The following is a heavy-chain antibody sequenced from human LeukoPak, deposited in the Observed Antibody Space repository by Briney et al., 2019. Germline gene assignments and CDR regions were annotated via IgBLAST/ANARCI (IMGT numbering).Heavy chain of an antibody. CDR2: IFTSGSP. J-gene: IGHJ5*02. CDR1: GGSIGGHY. V-gene: IGHV4-4*09. D-gene: IGHD5-12*01. CDR3: ARHSGYALYNWFDP. Sequence: SETLSLTCSVSGGSIGGHYWNWIRQAPGKGLEWIGHIFTSGSPNYSPSLKSRVTFSRDTARSQIYLRVTSVTAADTAVYYCARHSGYALYNWFDPWGQGTLVTVSS.